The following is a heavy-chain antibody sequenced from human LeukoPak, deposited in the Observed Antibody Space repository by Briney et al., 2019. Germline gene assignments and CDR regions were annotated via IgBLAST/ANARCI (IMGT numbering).Heavy chain of an antibody. D-gene: IGHD6-13*01. CDR3: ATLIAAADHNWFDP. CDR1: GYTVIDLS. CDR2: FDPEDGER. J-gene: IGHJ5*02. Sequence: ASVKVSCKVSGYTVIDLSIHWVRQAPGKGLEWMAAFDPEDGERFYAQKFQGRVTLTEDTSTDTAYMELSSLRSEDTAVYYCATLIAAADHNWFDPRGRGTLVTVSS. V-gene: IGHV1-24*01.